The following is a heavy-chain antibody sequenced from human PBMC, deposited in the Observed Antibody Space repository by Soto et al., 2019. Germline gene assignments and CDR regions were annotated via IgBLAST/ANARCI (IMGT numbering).Heavy chain of an antibody. Sequence: GGSLSLSCAASGFTFSSYAMHWVRQAPGKGLEWVAVISYDGSNKYYADSVKGRFTISRDNSKNTLYLQMNSLRAEDTAVYYCARGEYSSSWYSTFLVRAVPGHYGMDVWGQGTTVTVSS. CDR3: ARGEYSSSWYSTFLVRAVPGHYGMDV. D-gene: IGHD6-13*01. CDR1: GFTFSSYA. V-gene: IGHV3-30-3*01. J-gene: IGHJ6*02. CDR2: ISYDGSNK.